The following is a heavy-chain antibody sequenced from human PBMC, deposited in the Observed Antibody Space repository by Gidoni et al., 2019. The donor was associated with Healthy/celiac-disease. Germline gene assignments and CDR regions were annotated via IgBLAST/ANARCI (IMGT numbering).Heavy chain of an antibody. V-gene: IGHV4-34*01. CDR2: INHSGST. J-gene: IGHJ4*02. Sequence: QVQLQQWGAGLLKPSETLSLTCAVYGGSFSGYYWSWIRQPPGQGLEWIGEINHSGSTNYNPSLKSRVTISVDTSKNQFSLKLSSVTAADTAVYYCARAATGYCSSTSCRYYFDYWGQGTLVTVSS. CDR3: ARAATGYCSSTSCRYYFDY. D-gene: IGHD2-2*03. CDR1: GGSFSGYY.